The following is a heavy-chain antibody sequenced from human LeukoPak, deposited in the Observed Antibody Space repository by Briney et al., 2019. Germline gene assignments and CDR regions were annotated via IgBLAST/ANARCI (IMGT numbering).Heavy chain of an antibody. Sequence: SETLSLTCTVSGGSISSGGYHWSWIRQHPGKGLEWIGCIYYSGSTYYNPSLKSRVTISVDTSKNQFSLKLSSVTAADTAVYYCARARYSSGWYLDYWGQGTLVTVSS. CDR1: GGSISSGGYH. CDR2: IYYSGST. V-gene: IGHV4-31*03. J-gene: IGHJ4*02. CDR3: ARARYSSGWYLDY. D-gene: IGHD6-19*01.